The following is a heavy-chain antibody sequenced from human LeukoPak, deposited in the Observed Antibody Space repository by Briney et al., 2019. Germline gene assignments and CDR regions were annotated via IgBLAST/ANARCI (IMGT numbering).Heavy chain of an antibody. Sequence: PGGSLRLYCTASGFTFGSYWMHWVRQAPGKGLVWVSCINRDGSTIRYADSVKGRFTISRDNAKNTLYLQMNSLRGEDTAVYYCARDEPECSSTSCPRGFDYWGQGTLVTVSS. V-gene: IGHV3-74*01. J-gene: IGHJ4*02. CDR1: GFTFGSYW. D-gene: IGHD2-2*01. CDR3: ARDEPECSSTSCPRGFDY. CDR2: INRDGSTI.